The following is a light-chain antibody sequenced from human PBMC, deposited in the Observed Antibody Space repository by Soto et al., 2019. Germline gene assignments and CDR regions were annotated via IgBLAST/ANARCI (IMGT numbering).Light chain of an antibody. Sequence: QSALTQPASVSGSPGQSITISCTGTSSDVGGYNYVSWYQQHPGKAPKLMIYDASNRPSGVSNRFSGSKSGNTASLTISGLQAEDEADYYRSSYTSSSTLYVFGTGTKVTVL. CDR2: DAS. CDR1: SSDVGGYNY. V-gene: IGLV2-14*01. CDR3: SSYTSSSTLYV. J-gene: IGLJ1*01.